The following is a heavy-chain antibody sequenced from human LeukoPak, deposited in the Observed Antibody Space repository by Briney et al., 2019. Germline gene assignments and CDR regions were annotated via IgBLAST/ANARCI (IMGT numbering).Heavy chain of an antibody. V-gene: IGHV3-21*01. J-gene: IGHJ6*02. CDR1: GFTFSSYS. D-gene: IGHD2-8*01. CDR2: ISSSSSYI. CDR3: ARTRGVRYYYGMDV. Sequence: GGSLRLSCAASGFTFSSYSMNWVRQAPGKGLEWVSSISSSSSYIYYADSVKGRFTISRENAKNSLYLQMNSLRAGDTAVYYCARTRGVRYYYGMDVWGQGTTVTVSS.